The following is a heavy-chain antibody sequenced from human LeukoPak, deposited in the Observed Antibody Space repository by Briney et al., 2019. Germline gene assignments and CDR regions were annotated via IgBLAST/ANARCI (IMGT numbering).Heavy chain of an antibody. D-gene: IGHD3-9*01. V-gene: IGHV3-11*04. Sequence: PGGSLRLSCAASGFTFSDYYMSWIRQAPGKGLEWVSYISSSGSTIYYADSVKGRFTISRDNAKNSLYLQMNSLRAEDTAVYYCAKAPSYYDILTGYYLGRDYYYGMDVWGQGTTVTVSS. J-gene: IGHJ6*02. CDR3: AKAPSYYDILTGYYLGRDYYYGMDV. CDR1: GFTFSDYY. CDR2: ISSSGSTI.